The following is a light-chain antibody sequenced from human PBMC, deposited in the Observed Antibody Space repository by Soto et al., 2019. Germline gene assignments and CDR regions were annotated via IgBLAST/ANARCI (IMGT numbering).Light chain of an antibody. CDR2: EAA. CDR3: TSYTSASTLV. CDR1: SDDIGANNY. Sequence: QSALTQSASVSGSPGQSITISCTGTSDDIGANNYVPWYQHHPGKAPKILIYEAANRPSGISHRFSGSKSGNTASLTISGLQAEDEADYFCTSYTSASTLVFGGGTKVTVL. V-gene: IGLV2-14*01. J-gene: IGLJ2*01.